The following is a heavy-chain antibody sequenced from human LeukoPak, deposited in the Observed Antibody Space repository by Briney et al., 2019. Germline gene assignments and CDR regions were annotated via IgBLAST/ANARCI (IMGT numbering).Heavy chain of an antibody. CDR3: ARQDDLLTAYQPPFDY. D-gene: IGHD3-9*01. Sequence: PSETLSLTCNVSGVSISSGSQYWGWIRQPPGKGLEWIGSIYYSGTTYYNPSLKSRVTISVDTSKNQFSLKLTSVTAADTAVYYYARQDDLLTAYQPPFDYWGQGTLVTVSS. V-gene: IGHV4-39*01. CDR1: GVSISSGSQY. J-gene: IGHJ4*02. CDR2: IYYSGTT.